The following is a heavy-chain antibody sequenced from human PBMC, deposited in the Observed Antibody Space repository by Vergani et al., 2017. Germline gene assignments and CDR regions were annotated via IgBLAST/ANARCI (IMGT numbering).Heavy chain of an antibody. V-gene: IGHV1-58*02. CDR3: AADHYYDSSGYYY. J-gene: IGHJ4*02. Sequence: QLVQSGAEVKKPGASVKVSCKASGYTFTSYAMQWVRQARGQRLEWIGWIVVGSGNTNYAQKFQERVTITRDMSTSTAYMELSSLRSEDTAVYYCAADHYYDSSGYYYWGQGTLVTVSS. CDR1: GYTFTSYA. D-gene: IGHD3-22*01. CDR2: IVVGSGNT.